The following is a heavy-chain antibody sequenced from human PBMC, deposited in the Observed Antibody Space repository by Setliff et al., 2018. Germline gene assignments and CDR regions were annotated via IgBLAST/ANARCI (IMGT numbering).Heavy chain of an antibody. CDR1: GLSYINDW. Sequence: GGSLRLSCTASGLSYINDWVSWVRQAPGKGLEWLASINPHGSEKYYADSVKGRFTISRDNAKNSLSPQMNNLRTEDTAVYYCFGAGTCSYWGQGTLVTVSS. D-gene: IGHD3-10*01. V-gene: IGHV3-7*01. CDR2: INPHGSEK. J-gene: IGHJ4*02. CDR3: FGAGTCSY.